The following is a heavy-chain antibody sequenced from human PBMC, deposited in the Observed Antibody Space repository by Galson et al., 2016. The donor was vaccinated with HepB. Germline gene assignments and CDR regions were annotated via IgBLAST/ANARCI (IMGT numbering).Heavy chain of an antibody. J-gene: IGHJ6*02. CDR2: IWYDRGKE. CDR1: GFTFSHYG. Sequence: SLRLSCAASGFTFSHYGMHWVRQAPGKGLEWVAVIWYDRGKEYYTESVKGRFTISRDNSKNTLYLEMNTLRVEDTAVYFCARGSSSRSIYYYTMDVWGQGTTVTVSS. D-gene: IGHD6-6*01. CDR3: ARGSSSRSIYYYTMDV. V-gene: IGHV3-33*01.